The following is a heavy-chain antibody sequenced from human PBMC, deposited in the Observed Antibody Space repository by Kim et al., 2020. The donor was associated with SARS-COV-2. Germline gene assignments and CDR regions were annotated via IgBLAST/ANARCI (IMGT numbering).Heavy chain of an antibody. CDR2: IKQDGGKK. J-gene: IGHJ3*02. CDR1: GFTFSSCW. Sequence: GGSLRLSCAASGFTFSSCWMSWVRQAPGKGLEWVANIKQDGGKKYYVDSVKGRFTISRDNAKNSLYLQMNSLRAEDTAVYYCARLGPRQSYEIWGQGTMVTVSS. CDR3: ARLGPRQSYEI. D-gene: IGHD3-3*01. V-gene: IGHV3-7*03.